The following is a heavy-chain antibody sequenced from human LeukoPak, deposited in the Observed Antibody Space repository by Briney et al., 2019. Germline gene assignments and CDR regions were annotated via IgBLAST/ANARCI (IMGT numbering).Heavy chain of an antibody. CDR1: GFTFSSYA. CDR3: ARVGSPFHSGSYYIPALDY. D-gene: IGHD1-26*01. Sequence: HPGGSLRLSCAASGFTFSSYAMHWVRQAPGKGLEWVAVISYDGSNKYYADSVKGRFTISRDNSKNTLYLQMNSLRAEDTAVYYCARVGSPFHSGSYYIPALDYWGQGTLVTVSS. J-gene: IGHJ4*02. CDR2: ISYDGSNK. V-gene: IGHV3-30-3*01.